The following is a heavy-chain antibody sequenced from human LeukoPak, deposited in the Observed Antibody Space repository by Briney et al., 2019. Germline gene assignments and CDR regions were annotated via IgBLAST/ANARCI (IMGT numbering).Heavy chain of an antibody. Sequence: SETLSLTCTVSGGSISSYYWSWIRQPAGKGLEWIGRIYTSGSTNYNPSLKSRVTMSVDTSKNQFSLKLSSVTAADTAVYYCARDLLGLSGYYGSGSYYNPSSWFDPWGQGTLVTVSS. D-gene: IGHD3-10*01. CDR2: IYTSGST. CDR3: ARDLLGLSGYYGSGSYYNPSSWFDP. CDR1: GGSISSYY. V-gene: IGHV4-4*07. J-gene: IGHJ5*02.